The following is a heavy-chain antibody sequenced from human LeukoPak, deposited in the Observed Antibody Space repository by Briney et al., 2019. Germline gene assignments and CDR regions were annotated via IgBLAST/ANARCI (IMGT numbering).Heavy chain of an antibody. J-gene: IGHJ5*02. CDR2: IYYSGST. V-gene: IGHV4-39*01. Sequence: SETLSLTCTVSGGSISSSSYSWGWIRQPPGKGLEWIGSIYYSGSTYYNPSLKSRVTISVDTSKNQFSLKLSSVTAADTAVYYCARLYELNWFDPWGQGTLVTVSS. CDR3: ARLYELNWFDP. CDR1: GGSISSSSYS. D-gene: IGHD2-8*01.